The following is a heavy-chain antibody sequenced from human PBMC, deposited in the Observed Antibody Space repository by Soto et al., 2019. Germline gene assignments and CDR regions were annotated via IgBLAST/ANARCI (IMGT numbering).Heavy chain of an antibody. V-gene: IGHV3-30*02. D-gene: IGHD3-3*01. CDR2: IWYGRSTI. CDR1: GFTFSSCS. J-gene: IGHJ4*02. Sequence: PGGSLRLSCAASGFTFSSCSMNWVRQAPGKGLEWVAYIWYGRSTIYYAGSVKGRFTISRDNAKNTLYLQMNSLRAEDTAVYYCAKQERIFGSHWGQGSLVTASS. CDR3: AKQERIFGSH.